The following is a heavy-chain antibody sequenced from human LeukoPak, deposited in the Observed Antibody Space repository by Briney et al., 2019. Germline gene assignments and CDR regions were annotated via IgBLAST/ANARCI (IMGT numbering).Heavy chain of an antibody. J-gene: IGHJ4*02. CDR2: ISTSSSYI. CDR1: GFTFSRNC. Sequence: GGSLRLSCAASGFTFSRNCMNWVRQAPGKGLEWVSSISTSSSYIYYADSVKGRFTISRNNGKNSLYLQMNSLRAEDTAVYYCVRVSPYGSGSYPYFDYWGQGTLVTVSS. D-gene: IGHD3-10*01. CDR3: VRVSPYGSGSYPYFDY. V-gene: IGHV3-21*01.